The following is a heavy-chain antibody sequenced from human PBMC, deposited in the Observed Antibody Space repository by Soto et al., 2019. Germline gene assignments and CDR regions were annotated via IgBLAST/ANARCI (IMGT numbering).Heavy chain of an antibody. J-gene: IGHJ3*01. CDR1: GFKFSDAW. D-gene: IGHD3-16*01. Sequence: EEQLVESGGGLVEPGGSLRLSCAGSGFKFSDAWMNWIRQAPGKGLEWVGRIKSKGSGATIDYAGPVKGRFIISRYDSKSTVFLQMNSLKAYDTAVYFCIPDWTFYHDNAVWGQGTMVTVSS. CDR3: IPDWTFYHDNAV. V-gene: IGHV3-15*07. CDR2: IKSKGSGATI.